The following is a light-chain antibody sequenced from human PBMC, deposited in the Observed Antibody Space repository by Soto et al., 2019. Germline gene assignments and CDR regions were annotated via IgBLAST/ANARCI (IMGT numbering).Light chain of an antibody. CDR3: TSYTSSSTQV. CDR2: DNT. Sequence: QSVLTQPPSVSGAPGQRVTISCTGSSSNIGAGYDVHWYQQVPGTAPKLLIYDNTNRPSGVPDRFSGSKSGTSASLAITGLQAEDEADYYCTSYTSSSTQVFGTGTKVTVL. CDR1: SSNIGAGYD. V-gene: IGLV1-40*01. J-gene: IGLJ1*01.